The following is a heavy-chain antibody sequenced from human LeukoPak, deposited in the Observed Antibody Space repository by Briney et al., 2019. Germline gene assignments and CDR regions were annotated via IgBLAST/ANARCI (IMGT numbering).Heavy chain of an antibody. CDR2: IYYSGST. J-gene: IGHJ4*02. Sequence: SETLSLTCTVSGGSISSSSYYWGWIRQPPGKGLEWIGSIYYSGSTYYNPSLKSRVTISVDTSKNQFSLSLTSVTAADTAVYYCVRDTPGGSRGDYDYWGQGTLVTVSS. V-gene: IGHV4-39*07. CDR1: GGSISSSSYY. CDR3: VRDTPGGSRGDYDY. D-gene: IGHD4-17*01.